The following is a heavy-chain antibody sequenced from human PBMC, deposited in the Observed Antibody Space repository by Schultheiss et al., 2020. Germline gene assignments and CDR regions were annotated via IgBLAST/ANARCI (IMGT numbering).Heavy chain of an antibody. Sequence: GGSLRLSCAASGFTFSSYAMSWVRQAPGKGLEWVSSISDSGNSTYYADSVKGRFTISRDNSKSTVYMQMNSLRGDDTAVYYCAKGTYRSGWYGARYWGQGTLVTVSS. V-gene: IGHV3-23*01. CDR3: AKGTYRSGWYGARY. CDR1: GFTFSSYA. J-gene: IGHJ4*02. CDR2: ISDSGNST. D-gene: IGHD6-19*01.